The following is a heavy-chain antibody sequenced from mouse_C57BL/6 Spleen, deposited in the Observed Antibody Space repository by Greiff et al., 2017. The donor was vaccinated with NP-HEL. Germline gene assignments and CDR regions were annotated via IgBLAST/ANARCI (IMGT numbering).Heavy chain of an antibody. Sequence: QVQLQQPGAELVKPGASVKLSCKASGYTFTSYWMQWVKQRPGQGLEWIGEIDPSDSYTNYNQKFKGKATLTVDTSSSTAYMQLSSLTSEDSVVYYCARSDYGNYSYAMDYWGQGTSVTVSS. CDR2: IDPSDSYT. D-gene: IGHD2-1*01. CDR3: ARSDYGNYSYAMDY. J-gene: IGHJ4*01. V-gene: IGHV1-50*01. CDR1: GYTFTSYW.